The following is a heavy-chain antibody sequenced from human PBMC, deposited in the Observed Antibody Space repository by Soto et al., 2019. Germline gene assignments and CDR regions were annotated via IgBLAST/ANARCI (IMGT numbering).Heavy chain of an antibody. D-gene: IGHD3-22*01. Sequence: QITLKESGPTLVKPTQTLTLTCTFSGFSLSTSGVGVGWIRQPPGKALEWLALIYCNDDKRYSPSLKSRLTITKDTSKTQVVLTMTNMDPVDTATYYCAHRRYDSSGYYDHYFDYWGQGTLVTVAS. V-gene: IGHV2-5*01. CDR2: IYCNDDK. J-gene: IGHJ4*02. CDR1: GFSLSTSGVG. CDR3: AHRRYDSSGYYDHYFDY.